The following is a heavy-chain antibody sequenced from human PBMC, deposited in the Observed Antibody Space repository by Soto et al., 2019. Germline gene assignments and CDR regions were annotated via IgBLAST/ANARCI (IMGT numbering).Heavy chain of an antibody. J-gene: IGHJ4*02. CDR3: ARGPGRRFDY. CDR2: IKQDGSED. D-gene: IGHD1-1*01. CDR1: GFTFRSYW. Sequence: EVHLVESGGGLVQPGGSLRLSCATSGFTFRSYWMTWVRQAPGKGLEWVASIKQDGSEDHYVDSVKGRFTISRDNAENSLSLQMNSLKVDDTAVYSCARGPGRRFDYWGPGTLVTVSS. V-gene: IGHV3-7*03.